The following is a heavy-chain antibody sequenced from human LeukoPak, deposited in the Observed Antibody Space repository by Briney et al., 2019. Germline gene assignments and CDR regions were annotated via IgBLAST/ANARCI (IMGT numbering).Heavy chain of an antibody. CDR2: IIPIFGTA. CDR1: GGTFSSYA. V-gene: IGHV1-69*01. CDR3: ASGYCSSTSCYTKDY. J-gene: IGHJ4*02. D-gene: IGHD2-2*02. Sequence: GASVKVSCKASGGTFSSYAISWVRQAPGQGLEWMGGIIPIFGTANYAQKFQGRVTITADESTSTAYMELSSLRSEDTAVYYCASGYCSSTSCYTKDYWGQGTLVTVSS.